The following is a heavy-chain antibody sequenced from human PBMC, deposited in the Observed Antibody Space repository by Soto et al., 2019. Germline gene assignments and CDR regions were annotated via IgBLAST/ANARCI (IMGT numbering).Heavy chain of an antibody. CDR2: MNPNSGNT. Sequence: GASVKVSCKASGYTFTSYDINWVRQATGQGLEWMGWMNPNSGNTGYAQKFQGRVTMTRNTSISTAYMELSSLRSEDTAVYYCARGPYSSGWLSYYYYGMDVWGQGTTVTVSS. CDR1: GYTFTSYD. D-gene: IGHD6-19*01. V-gene: IGHV1-8*01. J-gene: IGHJ6*02. CDR3: ARGPYSSGWLSYYYYGMDV.